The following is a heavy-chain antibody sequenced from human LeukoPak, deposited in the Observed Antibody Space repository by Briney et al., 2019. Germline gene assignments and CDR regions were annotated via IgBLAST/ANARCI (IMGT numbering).Heavy chain of an antibody. V-gene: IGHV4-34*01. CDR1: GGCLSYYY. CDR2: INRSGST. Sequence: SETLSLTCAFYGGCLSYYYWSWIRQSPDKGLECIGEINRSGSTNYNPSLKSRVSISVDTSKNQFSLTLSSVTAADTAIYYCARGGFYCGADCYVDYWGQGALVTVSS. D-gene: IGHD2-21*02. CDR3: ARGGFYCGADCYVDY. J-gene: IGHJ4*02.